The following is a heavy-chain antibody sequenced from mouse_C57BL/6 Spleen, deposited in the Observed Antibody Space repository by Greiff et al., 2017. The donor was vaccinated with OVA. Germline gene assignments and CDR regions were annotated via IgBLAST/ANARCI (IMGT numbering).Heavy chain of an antibody. V-gene: IGHV1-18*01. D-gene: IGHD2-1*01. Sequence: VQLQQSGSELVKPGASVKISCKASGYTFTDYNMDWVKQSHGKSLEWIGDINPNYGDTIYNQKFKGKATLTVDKSSSTTYMELRSLTSEDTAVYYYARKGYGNLGYWGQGTTLTVSS. CDR3: ARKGYGNLGY. CDR1: GYTFTDYN. J-gene: IGHJ2*01. CDR2: INPNYGDT.